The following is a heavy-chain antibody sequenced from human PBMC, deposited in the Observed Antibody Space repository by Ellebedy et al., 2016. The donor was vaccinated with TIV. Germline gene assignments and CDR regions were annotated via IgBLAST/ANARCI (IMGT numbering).Heavy chain of an antibody. CDR3: ARQGNPVAGDY. CDR2: INHSGST. J-gene: IGHJ4*02. D-gene: IGHD6-19*01. V-gene: IGHV4-34*01. Sequence: SETLSLXCAVYGGSFSGYYWSWIRQPPGKGLEWIGEINHSGSTNYNPSLKSRVTISVDTSKNQFSLKLSSVTAADTAVYYCARQGNPVAGDYWGQGTLVTVSS. CDR1: GGSFSGYY.